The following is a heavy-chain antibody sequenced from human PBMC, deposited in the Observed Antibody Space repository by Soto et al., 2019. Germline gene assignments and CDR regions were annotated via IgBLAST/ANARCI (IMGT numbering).Heavy chain of an antibody. D-gene: IGHD6-19*01. CDR3: VWGIAVAGTFRYYYYGMDV. Sequence: SVKVSCKASGGTFSSYAISWVRQAPGQGLEWMGGIIPIFGTANYAQKFQGRVTITADESTSTAYMELSSLRSEDTAVYYCVWGIAVAGTFRYYYYGMDVWGQGTTVTVSS. CDR1: GGTFSSYA. CDR2: IIPIFGTA. V-gene: IGHV1-69*13. J-gene: IGHJ6*02.